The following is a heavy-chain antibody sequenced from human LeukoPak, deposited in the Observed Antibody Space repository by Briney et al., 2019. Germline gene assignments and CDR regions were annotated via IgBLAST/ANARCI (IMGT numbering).Heavy chain of an antibody. Sequence: SVKVSCKASGYTFTSYGISWVRQAPGQGLEWMGGIIPIFGTANYAQKFQGRVTITADESTSTAYMELSSLRSEDTAVYYCASQSIAVAGTGGGDYWGQGTLVTVSS. CDR1: GYTFTSYG. CDR2: IIPIFGTA. J-gene: IGHJ4*02. V-gene: IGHV1-69*13. D-gene: IGHD6-19*01. CDR3: ASQSIAVAGTGGGDY.